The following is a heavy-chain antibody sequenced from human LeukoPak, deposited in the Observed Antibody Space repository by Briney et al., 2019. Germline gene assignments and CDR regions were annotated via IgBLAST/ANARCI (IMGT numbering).Heavy chain of an antibody. CDR3: AREPPTSSGMDI. CDR1: GGSISSGDFY. J-gene: IGHJ6*02. CDR2: IYYSGST. Sequence: SQTLSLTCTVSGGSISSGDFYWSWIRQPPGKGLEWIGYIYYSGSTYYNPSLKSRVTISLDMSKNQFSLKLGSVTAADTAVYYCAREPPTSSGMDIWGQGTTVTVSS. V-gene: IGHV4-30-4*01.